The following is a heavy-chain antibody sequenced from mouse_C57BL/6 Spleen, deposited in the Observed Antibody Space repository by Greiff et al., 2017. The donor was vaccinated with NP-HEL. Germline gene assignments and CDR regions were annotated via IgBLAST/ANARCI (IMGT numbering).Heavy chain of an antibody. CDR3: ARSKGLSYWYFDV. Sequence: VHLVESGAELAKPGASVKLSCKASGYTFTSYWMHWVKQRPGQGLEWIGYINPSSGYTKYNQKFKDKATLTADKSSSTAYMQLSSLTYEDSAVYYCARSKGLSYWYFDVWGTGTTVTVSS. CDR2: INPSSGYT. CDR1: GYTFTSYW. J-gene: IGHJ1*03. V-gene: IGHV1-7*01. D-gene: IGHD3-3*01.